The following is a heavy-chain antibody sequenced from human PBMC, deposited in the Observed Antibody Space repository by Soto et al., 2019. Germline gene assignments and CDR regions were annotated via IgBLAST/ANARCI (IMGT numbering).Heavy chain of an antibody. CDR2: INQDGTLK. D-gene: IGHD6-19*01. Sequence: EVQLVESGGGLVQPGGSLRLSCAASGFTFSGYWMTWVRQAPGKGLEWVASINQDGTLKYYVDSVKGRFTISRDNAKHSLFLQMISLRAEDTAVYYCARWESSDWYLGIWGQGTLVTVSS. V-gene: IGHV3-7*03. CDR1: GFTFSGYW. J-gene: IGHJ4*02. CDR3: ARWESSDWYLGI.